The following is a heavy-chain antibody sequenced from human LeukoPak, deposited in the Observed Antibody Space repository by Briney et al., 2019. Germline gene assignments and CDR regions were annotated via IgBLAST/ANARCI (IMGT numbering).Heavy chain of an antibody. CDR2: IIPIFGTA. J-gene: IGHJ4*02. Sequence: SVNVSCKASGGTFISYAISWVRQAPGQGLEWMGGIIPIFGTANYAQKFQGRVTITADESTSTAYMELSSLRSEDTAVYYCARGDYDSSGMPDWGQGTLVTVSS. D-gene: IGHD3-22*01. CDR1: GGTFISYA. V-gene: IGHV1-69*13. CDR3: ARGDYDSSGMPD.